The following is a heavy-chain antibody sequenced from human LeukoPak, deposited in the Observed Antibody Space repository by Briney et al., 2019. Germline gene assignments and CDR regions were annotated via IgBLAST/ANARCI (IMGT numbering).Heavy chain of an antibody. D-gene: IGHD6-19*01. V-gene: IGHV3-NL1*01. J-gene: IGHJ4*02. CDR2: IYSGGST. CDR1: GFTFDDYA. CDR3: AKTQGYSSGWYQTRGFDY. Sequence: GGSLRLSCAASGFTFDDYAMHWVRQAPGKGLEWVSVIYSGGSTYYADSVKGRFTISRDNSKNTLYLQMNSLRAEDTAVYYCAKTQGYSSGWYQTRGFDYWGQGTLVTVSS.